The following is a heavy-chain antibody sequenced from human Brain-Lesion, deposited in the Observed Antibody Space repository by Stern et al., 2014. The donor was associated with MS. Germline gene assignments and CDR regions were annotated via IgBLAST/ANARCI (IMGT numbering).Heavy chain of an antibody. J-gene: IGHJ6*02. CDR2: IFNSGST. CDR3: ARGRVVPGFQYYATDV. D-gene: IGHD2-2*01. Sequence: VHLVVSGPGLVKPSQTLSLSCTVSGGSISSGGYYWSWIRQPAGKGLEWIGRIFNSGSTSYNPSLKRGVTISKDTSQHHVSPRMNPMTAADTAVYYCARGRVVPGFQYYATDVWGQGTTVIVSS. V-gene: IGHV4-61*02. CDR1: GGSISSGGYY.